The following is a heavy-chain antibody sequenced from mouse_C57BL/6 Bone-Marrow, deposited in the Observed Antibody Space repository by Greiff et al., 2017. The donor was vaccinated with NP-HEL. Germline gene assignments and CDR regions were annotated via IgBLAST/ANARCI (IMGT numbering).Heavy chain of an antibody. D-gene: IGHD1-1*01. V-gene: IGHV1-80*01. J-gene: IGHJ1*03. Sequence: VQLQQSGAELVKPGASVKISCKASGYAFSSYWMNWVKQRPGKGLEWIGQIYPGDGDTNYNGKFKGKATLTADKSSSTAYMQLSSLTSEDSAVYFCARKSYGSSYFVVWGTGTTVTVSS. CDR2: IYPGDGDT. CDR3: ARKSYGSSYFVV. CDR1: GYAFSSYW.